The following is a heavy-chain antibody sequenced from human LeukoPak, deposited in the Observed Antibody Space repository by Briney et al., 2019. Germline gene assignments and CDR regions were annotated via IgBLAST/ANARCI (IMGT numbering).Heavy chain of an antibody. CDR2: ISDDGSNK. Sequence: GGSLRLSCTASGFTFSNYGMHWVRQAPGKGLDWVAIISDDGSNKYYADSVQGRVTISKDNSKNTLYLQVSSLRDEDTAVYYCAKDSGVIAGHWYFDLWGRGTLVSVSS. V-gene: IGHV3-30*18. D-gene: IGHD3-10*01. CDR1: GFTFSNYG. J-gene: IGHJ2*01. CDR3: AKDSGVIAGHWYFDL.